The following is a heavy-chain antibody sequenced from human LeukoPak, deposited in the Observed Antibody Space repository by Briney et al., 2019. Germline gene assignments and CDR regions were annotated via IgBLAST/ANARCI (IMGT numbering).Heavy chain of an antibody. CDR1: GGSISSNNW. Sequence: SETLSLTCAVSGGSISSNNWWSWVRQPPGKGLEWIGSIYYSGSTYYNPSLKSRVTISVDTSKNQFSLKLNSVTAADTAVYYCAKSNGYGLVDIWGQGTMVTVSS. CDR2: IYYSGST. V-gene: IGHV4-4*02. D-gene: IGHD3-10*01. CDR3: AKSNGYGLVDI. J-gene: IGHJ3*02.